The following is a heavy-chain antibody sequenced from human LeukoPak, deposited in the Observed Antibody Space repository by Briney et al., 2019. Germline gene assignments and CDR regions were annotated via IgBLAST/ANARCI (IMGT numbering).Heavy chain of an antibody. CDR1: GGSISSYY. CDR2: IYYSGTT. CDR3: AREDYGMDV. V-gene: IGHV4-59*12. Sequence: SETLSLTCTVSGGSISSYYWSWIRQPPGKGLEWIGYIYYSGTTNYNPSLKSRVTISVDTSKNQFSLKLSSVTAADTAVYYCAREDYGMDVWGQGTTVTVSS. J-gene: IGHJ6*02.